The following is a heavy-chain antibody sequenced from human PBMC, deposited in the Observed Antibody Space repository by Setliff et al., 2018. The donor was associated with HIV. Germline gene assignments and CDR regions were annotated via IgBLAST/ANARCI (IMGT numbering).Heavy chain of an antibody. Sequence: LRLSCAASGFTFSSYWMHWVRQAPGKGLVWVSRISEDGRSTDYADSVKGRFTISRDNAKNTLYLQMHSLRAEDTAVYYCARDHVAAGQQLDYWGQGSLVTVSS. D-gene: IGHD6-13*01. CDR2: ISEDGRST. CDR3: ARDHVAAGQQLDY. J-gene: IGHJ4*01. CDR1: GFTFSSYW. V-gene: IGHV3-74*01.